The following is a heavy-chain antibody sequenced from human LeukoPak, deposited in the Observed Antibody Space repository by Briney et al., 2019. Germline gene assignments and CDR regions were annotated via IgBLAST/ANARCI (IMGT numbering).Heavy chain of an antibody. J-gene: IGHJ4*02. Sequence: SETLSLTCAVYGGSFSGYYWSWIRQPPGKGLEWIGYIYHSGSTKYNPSLKSRVTISVDTSKNQFSLKLSSVTAADTAVYYCARDKEGWFGEFHYWGQGTLVTVSS. CDR3: ARDKEGWFGEFHY. V-gene: IGHV4-59*12. CDR2: IYHSGST. CDR1: GGSFSGYY. D-gene: IGHD3-10*01.